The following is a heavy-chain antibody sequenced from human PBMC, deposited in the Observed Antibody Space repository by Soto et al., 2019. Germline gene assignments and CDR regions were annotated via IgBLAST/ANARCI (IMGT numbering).Heavy chain of an antibody. CDR2: IIPITDTA. CDR1: GGTFSSET. J-gene: IGHJ5*02. CDR3: ATLVPAPIKLFPRLGWFDP. V-gene: IGHV1-69*13. Sequence: SVKVSCKASGGTFSSETITWVRQAPGQGLEWMGGIIPITDTANYAQNFQGRVTITADESTSTVYVELSSLRSEDTAVYYCATLVPAPIKLFPRLGWFDPWGQGTLVTVSS. D-gene: IGHD2-2*02.